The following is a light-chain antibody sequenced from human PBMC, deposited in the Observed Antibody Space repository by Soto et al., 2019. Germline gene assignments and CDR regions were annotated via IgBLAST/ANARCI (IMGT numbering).Light chain of an antibody. CDR3: QQYNSYLT. CDR2: KAS. Sequence: DIQMTHSPSTLSASVGDRVTITCRASQSISSWLARYQQKPGKAPKILIYKASSLESGVPSRLSGSGSGTEFTLTISSLQPDDFATYYCQQYNSYLTFGQGTKVDIK. CDR1: QSISSW. J-gene: IGKJ1*01. V-gene: IGKV1-5*03.